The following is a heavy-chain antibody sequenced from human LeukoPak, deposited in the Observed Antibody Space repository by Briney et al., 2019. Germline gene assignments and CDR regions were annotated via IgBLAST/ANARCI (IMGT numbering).Heavy chain of an antibody. CDR1: GGSISSYY. V-gene: IGHV4-59*08. D-gene: IGHD2-15*01. Sequence: SETLSLTCTVSGGSISSYYWSWIRQPPGKRLEWIGYIYYSGSTNYNPSLKSRVTISIDTSKNQFYLKLSSVTAADTAVYYCARHSQRAGLDFDYWGQGTLVTVPS. CDR2: IYYSGST. J-gene: IGHJ4*02. CDR3: ARHSQRAGLDFDY.